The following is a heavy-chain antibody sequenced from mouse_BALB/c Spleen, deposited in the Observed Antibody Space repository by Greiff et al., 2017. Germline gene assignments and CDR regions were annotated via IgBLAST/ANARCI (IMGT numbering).Heavy chain of an antibody. J-gene: IGHJ3*01. CDR2: IWSGGST. CDR1: GFSLTSYG. Sequence: VQLQQSGPGLVQPSQSLSITCTASGFSLTSYGVHWVRQSPGKGLEWLGVIWSGGSTDYNAAFISRLSISKDNSKSQVFFKMNSLQANDTAIYYCAAHRYGFAYWGQGTLVTVSA. D-gene: IGHD2-14*01. V-gene: IGHV2-2*02. CDR3: AAHRYGFAY.